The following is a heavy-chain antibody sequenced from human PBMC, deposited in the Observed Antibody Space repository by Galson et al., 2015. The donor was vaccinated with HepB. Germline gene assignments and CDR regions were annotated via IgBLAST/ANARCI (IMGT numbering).Heavy chain of an antibody. Sequence: PALVKPTQTLTLTCTFSGFSLSTSGVGVGWIRQPPGKALEWLALIYWDDDKRYSPSLKSRLTITKDTSKNQVVLTMTNMDPVDTATYYCAHSHYDFWSGYHDYFDYWGQGTLVTVSS. J-gene: IGHJ4*02. CDR3: AHSHYDFWSGYHDYFDY. V-gene: IGHV2-5*02. CDR2: IYWDDDK. CDR1: GFSLSTSGVG. D-gene: IGHD3-3*01.